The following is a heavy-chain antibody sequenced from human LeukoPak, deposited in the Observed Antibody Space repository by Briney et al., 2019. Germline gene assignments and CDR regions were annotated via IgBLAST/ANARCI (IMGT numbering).Heavy chain of an antibody. CDR2: ISYDGSNK. Sequence: GGSLRLSCAASGFTFSSYAMHWVRQAPGKGLEWVAVISYDGSNKYYADSVKGRFTISRDNSKNTLYLQMDSLRAEDTAMYYCARDASGSYYDHWGQGTLVTVSS. CDR3: ARDASGSYYDH. D-gene: IGHD1-26*01. V-gene: IGHV3-30-3*01. J-gene: IGHJ5*02. CDR1: GFTFSSYA.